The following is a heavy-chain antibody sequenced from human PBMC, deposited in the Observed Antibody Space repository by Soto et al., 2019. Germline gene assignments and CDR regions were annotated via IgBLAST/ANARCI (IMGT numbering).Heavy chain of an antibody. Sequence: QVQLQESGPGLVKPSGTLSLTCAVSGGSISSTKWWSWVRQPPGKGLEWIGEIYHSGSTNYNPSLKSRVSISVDESKKQFSLKLSSVTAADTAVYYCAKVWDFSSGWIDCWGQGTLVTVSS. J-gene: IGHJ4*02. V-gene: IGHV4-4*02. D-gene: IGHD6-19*01. CDR3: AKVWDFSSGWIDC. CDR2: IYHSGST. CDR1: GGSISSTKW.